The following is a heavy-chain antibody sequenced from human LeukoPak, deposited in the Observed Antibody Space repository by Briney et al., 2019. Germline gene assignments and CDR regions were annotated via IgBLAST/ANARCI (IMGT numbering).Heavy chain of an antibody. CDR3: ARRRNWGFWYFDL. J-gene: IGHJ2*01. V-gene: IGHV4-39*01. Sequence: SETLSLTCTVSGGFISSSTSYWGWIRQPPGKGLEWIGDVYYSGSTYSNPSLKSRVTISVDTSKNQFSLKLSSVTAADTAVYYCARRRNWGFWYFDLWGRGTLVTVSS. CDR1: GGFISSSTSY. D-gene: IGHD7-27*01. CDR2: VYYSGST.